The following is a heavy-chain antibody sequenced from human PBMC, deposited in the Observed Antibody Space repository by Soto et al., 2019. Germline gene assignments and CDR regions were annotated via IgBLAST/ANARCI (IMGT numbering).Heavy chain of an antibody. CDR1: GGTFSRHA. J-gene: IGHJ3*02. D-gene: IGHD5-12*01. CDR3: ARDRAWIYAFDI. Sequence: QVQLVQSGAEVRKPGSSVKVSCKASGGTFSRHAISWVRQAPGQGLEWMGGIIPIFGTANHAQKFQGRVTIIADESTSTVYMELRSLRSDDTAVYYCARDRAWIYAFDIWGQGTVVTVSS. V-gene: IGHV1-69*01. CDR2: IIPIFGTA.